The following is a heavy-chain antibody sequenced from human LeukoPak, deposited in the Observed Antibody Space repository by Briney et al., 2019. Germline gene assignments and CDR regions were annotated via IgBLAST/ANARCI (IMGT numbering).Heavy chain of an antibody. D-gene: IGHD3-10*01. J-gene: IGHJ5*02. CDR2: ISYDGSNK. V-gene: IGHV3-30*18. CDR1: GFTFSSYG. Sequence: GGSLRLSCAASGFTFSSYGMHWVRQAPGKGLEWVAVISYDGSNKYYADSVKGRFTISRDNSKNTLYLEMNSLRAEDTAVYYCAKVIGWFGVPNWFDPWGQGTLVSVSS. CDR3: AKVIGWFGVPNWFDP.